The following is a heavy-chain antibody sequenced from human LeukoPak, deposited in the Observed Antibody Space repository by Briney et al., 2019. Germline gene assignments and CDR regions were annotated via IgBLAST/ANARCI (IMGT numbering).Heavy chain of an antibody. CDR1: GYTFTGYY. J-gene: IGHJ4*02. CDR2: INPNSGGT. V-gene: IGHV1-2*02. Sequence: GASVKVSCKASGYTFTGYYMHWVRQAPGQGLEWMGWINPNSGGTNYAQKFQGRVTMTRDTSTSTVYMELSSLRSEDTAVYYCARTELIVVHFDYWGQGTLVTVSS. D-gene: IGHD3-22*01. CDR3: ARTELIVVHFDY.